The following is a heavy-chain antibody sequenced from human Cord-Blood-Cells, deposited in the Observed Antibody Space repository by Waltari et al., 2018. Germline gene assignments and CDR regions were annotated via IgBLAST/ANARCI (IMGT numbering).Heavy chain of an antibody. CDR3: ASHEHYYGSGSYYNYFDY. V-gene: IGHV4-39*07. J-gene: IGHJ4*02. Sequence: QLQLQESGPGLVKPSETLSLTCTVSGGSISSRRYYWGWIRQRPGKGLEWIGSIYYSGSTYYNPSLKSRVTISVDTSKNQFSLKLSSVTAADTAVYYCASHEHYYGSGSYYNYFDYWGQGTLVTVSS. D-gene: IGHD3-10*01. CDR2: IYYSGST. CDR1: GGSISSRRYY.